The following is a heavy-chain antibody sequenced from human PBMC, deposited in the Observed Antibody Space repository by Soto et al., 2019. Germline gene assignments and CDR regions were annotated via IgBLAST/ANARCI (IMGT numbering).Heavy chain of an antibody. CDR1: GFSLSARGVG. J-gene: IGHJ4*02. D-gene: IGHD3-16*01. CDR3: AHSPWGAAPDY. V-gene: IGHV2-5*01. CDR2: IYWTDDK. Sequence: QITLKESGPTLVKPTQTLTLTCTVSGFSLSARGVGVGWIRQPPGKALEWLAIIYWTDDKRHSPSLKSRLTITKDTSKNQVVLTMTNMDPVDTATYYCAHSPWGAAPDYWGQGTLVTVSS.